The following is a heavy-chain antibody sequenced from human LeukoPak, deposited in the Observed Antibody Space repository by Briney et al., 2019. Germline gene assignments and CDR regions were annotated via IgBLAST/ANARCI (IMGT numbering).Heavy chain of an antibody. CDR1: GFSFSSYE. Sequence: GGSLRLSCAASGFSFSSYEMNWVRQAPGKGLEWVSYISSSGSIIYYADSVKGRFTISRDNAKSSLYLQMNSLRAEDTAVYYCARDDRPDYYGSGSYHFDYWGQGTLVTVSS. V-gene: IGHV3-48*03. CDR3: ARDDRPDYYGSGSYHFDY. J-gene: IGHJ4*02. D-gene: IGHD3-10*01. CDR2: ISSSGSII.